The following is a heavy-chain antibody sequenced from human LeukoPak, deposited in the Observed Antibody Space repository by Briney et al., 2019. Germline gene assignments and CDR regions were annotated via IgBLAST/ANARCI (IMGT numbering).Heavy chain of an antibody. CDR3: AKDLIVVVVAATGSFFDY. CDR1: GFTFSSYA. Sequence: GGSLRLSCAASGFTFSSYAMSWVRQAPGKGLEWVSAISGSGGSTYYADSVKGRFTISRDNTKNTLYLQMNSLRAEDTAVYYCAKDLIVVVVAATGSFFDYWGQGTLVTVSS. V-gene: IGHV3-23*01. J-gene: IGHJ4*02. D-gene: IGHD2-15*01. CDR2: ISGSGGST.